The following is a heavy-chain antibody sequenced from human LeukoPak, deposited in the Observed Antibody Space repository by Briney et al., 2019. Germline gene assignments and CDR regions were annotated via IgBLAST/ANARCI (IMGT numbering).Heavy chain of an antibody. J-gene: IGHJ6*03. CDR1: GGPIFSCY. V-gene: IGHV4-4*07. Sequence: SETLSLTCTVSGGPIFSCYWSWIRQTAGKGLEWIGRLYPGVGTDYNPSLKSRVTMSVDTSKKQFALKLSAVTAADTAVYYCARLKFYDSTGYSPGHYMDVWGKGTTVTVSS. CDR3: ARLKFYDSTGYSPGHYMDV. D-gene: IGHD3-22*01. CDR2: LYPGVGT.